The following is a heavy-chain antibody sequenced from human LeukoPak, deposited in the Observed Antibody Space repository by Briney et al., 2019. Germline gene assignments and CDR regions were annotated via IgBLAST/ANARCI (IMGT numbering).Heavy chain of an antibody. CDR2: IVAILGIA. Sequence: GASVKVSCKASGGTFSSYAISRVRQAPGQGLGWMGRIVAILGIATYAQEFQGRVTITADKSTSTGYLELRRLRSEITAGSFCVGDGAVSELWGRGDLGSVSS. CDR3: VGDGAVSEL. V-gene: IGHV1-69*04. J-gene: IGHJ2*01. CDR1: GGTFSSYA.